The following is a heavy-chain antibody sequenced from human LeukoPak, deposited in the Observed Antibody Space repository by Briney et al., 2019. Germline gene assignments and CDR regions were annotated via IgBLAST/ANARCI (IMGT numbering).Heavy chain of an antibody. V-gene: IGHV3-23*01. Sequence: GGSLRLSCEASGFTFSRYAMIWVRQAPGKGREWVSAISTSATQYADSVKGGFTISGDNSKNTLYLQMNSLRAEDTAVYYCARDPNGDYIGAFEFWGQGTMVTVSS. CDR2: ISTSAT. CDR1: GFTFSRYA. CDR3: ARDPNGDYIGAFEF. J-gene: IGHJ3*01. D-gene: IGHD4-17*01.